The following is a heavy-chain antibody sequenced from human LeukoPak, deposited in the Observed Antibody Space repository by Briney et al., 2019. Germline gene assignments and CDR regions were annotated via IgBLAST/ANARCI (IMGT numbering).Heavy chain of an antibody. Sequence: GGSLRLSCAASGFTFSSYAISWVRQAPGKGLEWVSAISGSGGSTYYADSVKGRFTISRDNSKNTLYLQMNSLRAEDTAVYYCAKSPQITYYDFWSGYHGGDAFDIWGQGTMVTVSS. CDR2: ISGSGGST. CDR1: GFTFSSYA. D-gene: IGHD3-3*01. CDR3: AKSPQITYYDFWSGYHGGDAFDI. J-gene: IGHJ3*02. V-gene: IGHV3-23*01.